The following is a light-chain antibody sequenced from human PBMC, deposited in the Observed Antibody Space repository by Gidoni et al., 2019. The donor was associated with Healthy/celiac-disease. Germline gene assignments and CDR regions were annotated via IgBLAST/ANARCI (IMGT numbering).Light chain of an antibody. CDR2: QDS. V-gene: IGLV3-1*01. J-gene: IGLJ2*01. Sequence: SYELTQPPSVSVSPAQTASITCSGDKLGDKYACWYQQKPGQSHVLVIYQDSKRPSAIPERFSGSNSGNTATLTISGTQAMDEADYYCQAWDSSTVVFGGGTKLTVL. CDR3: QAWDSSTVV. CDR1: KLGDKY.